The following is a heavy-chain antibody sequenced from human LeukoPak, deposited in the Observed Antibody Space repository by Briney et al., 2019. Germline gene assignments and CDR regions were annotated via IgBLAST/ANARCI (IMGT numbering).Heavy chain of an antibody. CDR2: ISYDGSNK. D-gene: IGHD2-15*01. CDR3: ARSKVAATSGRVYYFDY. J-gene: IGHJ4*02. CDR1: GFTFSSYA. Sequence: GGSLRLSCAASGFTFSSYAMHWVRQAPGKGLEWAAVISYDGSNKYYADSVKGRFTISRDNSKNTLYLQMNSLRAEDTAVYYCARSKVAATSGRVYYFDYWGQGTLVTVSS. V-gene: IGHV3-30*01.